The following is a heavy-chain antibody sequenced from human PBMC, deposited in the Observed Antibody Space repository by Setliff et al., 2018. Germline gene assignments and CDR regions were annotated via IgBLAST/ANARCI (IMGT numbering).Heavy chain of an antibody. Sequence: KPGGSLRLSCTASGFTFGDYAVNWFRQAPGRGLECVGYIRSRAYGGAGQYAASVRGRFTISRDDSNGIAYLQMNSLKTEDSALYYCTRFSGYHYHSSGYLDAFDVWGQGTMVTVSS. J-gene: IGHJ3*01. CDR2: IRSRAYGGAG. V-gene: IGHV3-49*05. D-gene: IGHD3-22*01. CDR1: GFTFGDYA. CDR3: TRFSGYHYHSSGYLDAFDV.